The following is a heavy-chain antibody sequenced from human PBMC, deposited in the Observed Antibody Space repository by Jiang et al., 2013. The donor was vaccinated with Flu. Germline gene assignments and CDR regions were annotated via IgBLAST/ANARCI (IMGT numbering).Heavy chain of an antibody. V-gene: IGHV4-59*03. CDR2: SIPMGTP. D-gene: IGHD4/OR15-4a*01. J-gene: IGHJ5*02. CDR3: AKLTTGDWFDP. Sequence: PGLVKPSETLSLTCTVSGGPISLLLLELDPAAPRGGDWSGLGISIPMGTPTTTPSLKSRVTISLDMSKNQFSLKLSSVTAADTAVYYCAKLTTGDWFDPWGQGTLVTVSS. CDR1: GGPISLLL.